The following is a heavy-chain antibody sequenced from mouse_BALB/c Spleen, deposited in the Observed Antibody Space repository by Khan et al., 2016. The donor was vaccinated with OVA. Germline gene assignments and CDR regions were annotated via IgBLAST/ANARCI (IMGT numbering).Heavy chain of an antibody. V-gene: IGHV2-6-1*01. CDR1: GFSLTNYG. J-gene: IGHJ4*01. CDR2: IWSDGST. D-gene: IGHD2-10*01. CDR3: ARQPYYHYNIMDY. Sequence: VELVESGPGLVAPSQSLSITCTISGFSLTNYGVHWVRQPPGKGLEWLVVIWSDGSTTYNSALKSRLTVTKYNSKSQVFLEMNSLQTDDTAMYFCARQPYYHYNIMDYWGQGTSVTVSS.